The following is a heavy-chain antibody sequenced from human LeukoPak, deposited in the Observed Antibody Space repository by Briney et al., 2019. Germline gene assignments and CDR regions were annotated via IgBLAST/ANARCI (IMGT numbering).Heavy chain of an antibody. CDR1: GFTFSRHW. CDR2: INSDGSST. Sequence: GGSLRLSCAASGFTFSRHWMHWVRQAPGKGLVWVSRINSDGSSTSHADSVKGRFTISRDNAKNTLYLQMNSLRAEDTAVYYCKSGIVATIGDYWGQGTLVTASS. V-gene: IGHV3-74*01. J-gene: IGHJ4*02. CDR3: KSGIVATIGDY. D-gene: IGHD5-12*01.